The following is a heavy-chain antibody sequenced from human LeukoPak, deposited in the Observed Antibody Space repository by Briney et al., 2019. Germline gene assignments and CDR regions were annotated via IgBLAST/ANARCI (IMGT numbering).Heavy chain of an antibody. D-gene: IGHD3-22*01. CDR2: IKQDGSEK. Sequence: GGSLRLPCAASGFTFSSYWMSWVRQAPGKGLEWVANIKQDGSEKYYVDSVKGRFTISRDNSKNTLYLQMNSLRAEDTAVYYCAKEMIVYVNFDYWGQGTLVTVSS. CDR3: AKEMIVYVNFDY. CDR1: GFTFSSYW. J-gene: IGHJ4*02. V-gene: IGHV3-7*03.